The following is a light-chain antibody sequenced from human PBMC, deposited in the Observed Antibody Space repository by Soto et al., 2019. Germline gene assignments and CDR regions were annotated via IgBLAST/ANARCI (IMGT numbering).Light chain of an antibody. CDR1: SSNIGNNT. J-gene: IGLJ3*02. CDR2: GNN. CDR3: AAWDDSLNGPV. Sequence: QSVLTQPPSASGTPGQRVTISCSGSSSNIGNNTVNWYQQLPGTAPTLLIYGNNHRTSGVPDRFSGSKSGTSASLANSGLQSEDEADYFCAAWDDSLNGPVFGGGTKLTVL. V-gene: IGLV1-44*01.